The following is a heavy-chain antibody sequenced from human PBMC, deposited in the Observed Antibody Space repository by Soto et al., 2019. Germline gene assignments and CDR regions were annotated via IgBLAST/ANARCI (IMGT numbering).Heavy chain of an antibody. CDR2: INNSGST. CDR1: GGSFSGYY. CDR3: ARGYGRNFDY. Sequence: QVQLQQWGAGLLKPSETLSLTCAVYGGSFSGYYWSWMRQPPGKGLEWIGKINNSGSTTYNPSLNRRVAISVYPSKTQFSLMLSSVTAADTAVNDSARGYGRNFDYWGQGTLVTVSS. J-gene: IGHJ4*02. D-gene: IGHD3-10*01. V-gene: IGHV4-34*01.